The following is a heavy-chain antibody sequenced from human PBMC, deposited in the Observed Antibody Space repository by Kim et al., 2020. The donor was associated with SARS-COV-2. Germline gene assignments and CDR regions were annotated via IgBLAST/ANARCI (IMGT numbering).Heavy chain of an antibody. Sequence: ASVKVSCKASGYTFTRYGISWVRQAPGQGLEWVGWISAYNGNTHYAQKLQGRVTITTDTSTSPAYMELKSLRSDDTAVYYCARVSPNAYYYDCSGKTGAFDIWGQGTMVTVSS. CDR2: ISAYNGNT. CDR3: ARVSPNAYYYDCSGKTGAFDI. J-gene: IGHJ3*02. V-gene: IGHV1-18*01. D-gene: IGHD3-22*01. CDR1: GYTFTRYG.